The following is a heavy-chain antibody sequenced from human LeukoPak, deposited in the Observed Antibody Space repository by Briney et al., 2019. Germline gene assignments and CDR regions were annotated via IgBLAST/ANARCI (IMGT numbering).Heavy chain of an antibody. D-gene: IGHD3-22*01. CDR1: GYTFTSYY. J-gene: IGHJ5*02. Sequence: EASVKVSCKASGYTFTSYYMHWVRQAPGQGLEWMGIINPSGGSTSYAQKFQGRVTMTRDTSTSTVYMGLSSLRSEDTAVYYCAREITMIAGWFDPWGQGTLVTVSS. CDR3: AREITMIAGWFDP. CDR2: INPSGGST. V-gene: IGHV1-46*01.